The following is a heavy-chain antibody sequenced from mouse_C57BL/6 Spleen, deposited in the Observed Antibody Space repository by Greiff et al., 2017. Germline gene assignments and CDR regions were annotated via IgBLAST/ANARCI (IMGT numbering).Heavy chain of an antibody. CDR1: GFSLTSYA. J-gene: IGHJ4*01. V-gene: IGHV2-9-1*01. D-gene: IGHD2-4*01. Sequence: VQLQQSGPGLVAPSQSLSITCTVSGFSLTSYAISWVRQPPGKGLEWLGVIWTGGGTNYNSALKSRLSISKDNSKSQVFLKMNSLQTDDTARYYCARNSGDYDDAMDYWGQGTSVTVSS. CDR2: IWTGGGT. CDR3: ARNSGDYDDAMDY.